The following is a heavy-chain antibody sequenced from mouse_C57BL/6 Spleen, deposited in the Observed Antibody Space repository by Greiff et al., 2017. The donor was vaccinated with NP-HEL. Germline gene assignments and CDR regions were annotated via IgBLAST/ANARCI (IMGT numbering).Heavy chain of an antibody. CDR3: ARTYDGYWYFDV. CDR1: GFTFSDYG. CDR2: ISSGSSTI. D-gene: IGHD2-3*01. Sequence: DVHLVESGGGLVKPGGSLKLSCAASGFTFSDYGMHWVRQAPEKGLEWVAYISSGSSTIYYADTVKGRFTISRDNAKNTLFLQMTSLRSEDTAMYYCARTYDGYWYFDVWGTGTTVTVSS. J-gene: IGHJ1*03. V-gene: IGHV5-17*01.